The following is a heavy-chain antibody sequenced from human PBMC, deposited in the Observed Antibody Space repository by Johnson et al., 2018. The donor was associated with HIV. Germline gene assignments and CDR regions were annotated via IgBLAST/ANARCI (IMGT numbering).Heavy chain of an antibody. V-gene: IGHV3-33*01. Sequence: QVQLVESVGGVVQPGRSLRLSCAASGFTFSSYGMHWVRQAPGKGLEWVAVIWYDGSNKYYADSVKGRFTISRDNSKNTLYLQMGSLRAEDMAVYYCARGGGVVGNAFDIWGQGTMVTVSS. CDR2: IWYDGSNK. J-gene: IGHJ3*02. D-gene: IGHD1-26*01. CDR3: ARGGGVVGNAFDI. CDR1: GFTFSSYG.